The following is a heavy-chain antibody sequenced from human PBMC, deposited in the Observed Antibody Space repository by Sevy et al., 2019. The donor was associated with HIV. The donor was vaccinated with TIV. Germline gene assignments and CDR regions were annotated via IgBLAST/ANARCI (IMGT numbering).Heavy chain of an antibody. D-gene: IGHD3-3*01. CDR2: IKQDGSEK. CDR1: GFTFSSYW. Sequence: GGSLRLSCAASGFTFSSYWMSWVRQAPGKGLEWVANIKQDGSEKYCVDSVKGRFTISRDNAKNSLYLQMNSLRAEDTAVYYCAVELWSYYYYGMDVWGQGTTVTVSS. CDR3: AVELWSYYYYGMDV. J-gene: IGHJ6*02. V-gene: IGHV3-7*01.